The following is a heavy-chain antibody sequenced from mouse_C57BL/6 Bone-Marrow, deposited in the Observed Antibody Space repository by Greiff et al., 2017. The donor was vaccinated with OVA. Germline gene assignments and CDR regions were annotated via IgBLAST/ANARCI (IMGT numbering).Heavy chain of an antibody. D-gene: IGHD1-1*01. CDR2: INYDGSST. J-gene: IGHJ2*01. CDR3: ARDRGVVAPYFDY. CDR1: GFTFSDYY. V-gene: IGHV5-16*01. Sequence: EVKLVESEGGLVQPGSSMKLSCTASGFTFSDYYMAWVRQVPEKGLEWVANINYDGSSTYYLDSLKSRFIISRDNAKNILYLQMSSLKSEDTATYYCARDRGVVAPYFDYWGQGTTLTVPS.